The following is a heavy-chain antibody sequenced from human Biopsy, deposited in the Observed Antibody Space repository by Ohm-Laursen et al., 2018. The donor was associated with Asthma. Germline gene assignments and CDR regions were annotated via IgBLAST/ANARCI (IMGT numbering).Heavy chain of an antibody. J-gene: IGHJ4*02. V-gene: IGHV3-7*05. D-gene: IGHD2-15*01. CDR3: ARDVDLRSVY. CDR1: GFTFSTSC. CDR2: IKEDGSGK. Sequence: SLRLSCAASGFTFSTSCMTWVRQAPGKGLEWVANIKEDGSGKNYVDSVKGRFTISRDNGKNSLYLQMNSLTAEDTAVYYCARDVDLRSVYWGQGTLVTVSS.